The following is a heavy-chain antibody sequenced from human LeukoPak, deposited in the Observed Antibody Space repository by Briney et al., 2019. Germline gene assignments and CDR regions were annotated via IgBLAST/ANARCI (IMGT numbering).Heavy chain of an antibody. CDR3: ARDYPDPLGGIQLWPVRYYYYYYMDV. Sequence: PSETLSLTCTVSGDSISSSSYYWGWIRQPPGKGLEWIGSIYHSGSTYYNPSLKSRVTISVDTSKNQFSLKLSSVTAADTAVYYCARDYPDPLGGIQLWPVRYYYYYYMDVWGKGTTVTVSS. CDR2: IYHSGST. CDR1: GDSISSSSYY. J-gene: IGHJ6*03. V-gene: IGHV4-39*07. D-gene: IGHD5-18*01.